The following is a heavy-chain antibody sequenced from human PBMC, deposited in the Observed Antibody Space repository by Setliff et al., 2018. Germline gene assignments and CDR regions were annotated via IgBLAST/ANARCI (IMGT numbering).Heavy chain of an antibody. CDR1: GDSFSGYF. CDR3: ARGYCSSPSCFFAGWFDP. Sequence: SETLSLTCAVYGDSFSGYFWTWIRQPPGKGLEWIGDIDQSGSTNYNPSLKSRVTISVDTSKNQFSLKLTSVTAADTAVYYCARGYCSSPSCFFAGWFDPWGQGTLVTVSS. V-gene: IGHV4-34*01. J-gene: IGHJ5*02. CDR2: IDQSGST. D-gene: IGHD2-2*01.